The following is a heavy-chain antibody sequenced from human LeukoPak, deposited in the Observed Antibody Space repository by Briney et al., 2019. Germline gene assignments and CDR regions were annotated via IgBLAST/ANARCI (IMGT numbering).Heavy chain of an antibody. CDR3: AKEILPHTYYYDSSGYYPFDY. J-gene: IGHJ4*02. D-gene: IGHD3-22*01. V-gene: IGHV3-23*01. CDR1: GFTFSSYG. CDR2: ISGSGGST. Sequence: GTLRLSCAASGFTFSSYGMSWVRQAPGKGLEWVSAISGSGGSTYYADSVKGRFTISRDNSKNTLYLQMNSLRAEDTAVYYCAKEILPHTYYYDSSGYYPFDYWGQGTLVTVSS.